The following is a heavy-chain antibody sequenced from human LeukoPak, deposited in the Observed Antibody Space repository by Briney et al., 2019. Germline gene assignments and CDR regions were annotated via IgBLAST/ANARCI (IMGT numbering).Heavy chain of an antibody. CDR3: ARDLAIGDYFDY. CDR2: ISSSDSTI. CDR1: GFTVSSNY. Sequence: GGSLRLSCAASGFTVSSNYMSWVRQAPGKGLEWVSYISSSDSTIYYADSVKGRFTISRDNAKNSLYLQMNSLRAEDTAVYYCARDLAIGDYFDYWGQGTLVTVSS. J-gene: IGHJ4*02. V-gene: IGHV3-11*04. D-gene: IGHD4-17*01.